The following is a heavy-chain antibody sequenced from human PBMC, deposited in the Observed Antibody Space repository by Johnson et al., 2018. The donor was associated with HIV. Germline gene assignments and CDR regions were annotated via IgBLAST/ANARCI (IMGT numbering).Heavy chain of an antibody. J-gene: IGHJ3*02. CDR1: GFTFSSYG. CDR2: ISYDGSNK. Sequence: QVQLVESGGGLVQPGRSLRLSCAASGFTFSSYGMHWVRQAPGKGLEWVAVISYDGSNKYYADSVKGRFTISRDNSKNTLYLQMNSLRAEDTAMYYCARDSPGGAFDIWGQGTMVTVSS. CDR3: ARDSPGGAFDI. D-gene: IGHD3-10*01. V-gene: IGHV3-30*03.